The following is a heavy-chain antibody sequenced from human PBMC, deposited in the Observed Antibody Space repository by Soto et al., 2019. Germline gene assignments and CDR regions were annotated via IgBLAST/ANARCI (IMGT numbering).Heavy chain of an antibody. V-gene: IGHV1-58*01. CDR2: IVVGSGNT. J-gene: IGHJ4*02. Sequence: SVKVSCKASGFTFTSSAVQWVRQARGQRLEWIGWIVVGSGNTNYAQKFQERGTITRDMSTSTAYMELSSLRLEDTAVYYCAPVYNRKGISCFDYWGQGTLVTVSS. CDR3: APVYNRKGISCFDY. D-gene: IGHD1-20*01. CDR1: GFTFTSSA.